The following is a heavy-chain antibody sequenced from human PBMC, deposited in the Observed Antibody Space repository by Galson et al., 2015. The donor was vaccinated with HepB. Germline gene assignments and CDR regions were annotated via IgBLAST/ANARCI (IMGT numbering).Heavy chain of an antibody. V-gene: IGHV4-39*01. CDR1: GASISSSSYY. J-gene: IGHJ3*02. D-gene: IGHD3-10*01. Sequence: ETLSLTCTVSGASISSSSYYWGWIRQPPGKGLEWIGSFYFSATTYYNPSLKSRVSISVDTSKNQFSLKLSSVTAADTAVFYCARHGFGPTDAFDIWSQGTMVTVSP. CDR2: FYFSATT. CDR3: ARHGFGPTDAFDI.